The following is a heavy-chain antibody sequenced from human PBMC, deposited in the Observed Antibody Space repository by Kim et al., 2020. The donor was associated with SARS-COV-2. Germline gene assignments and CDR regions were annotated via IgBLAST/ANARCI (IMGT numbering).Heavy chain of an antibody. J-gene: IGHJ5*02. CDR2: IYYSGST. CDR3: ARAKSGPLYP. Sequence: SETLSLTCTVSGGSISSGGYYWSWIRQHPGKGLEWIGYIYYSGSTYYNPSLKSRVTISVDTSKNQFSLKLSSVTAAATAVYSCARAKSGPLYPWGQGTLVTVSS. D-gene: IGHD6-25*01. V-gene: IGHV4-31*03. CDR1: GGSISSGGYY.